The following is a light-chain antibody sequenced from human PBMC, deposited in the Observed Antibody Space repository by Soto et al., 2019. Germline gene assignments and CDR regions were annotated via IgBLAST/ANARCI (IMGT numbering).Light chain of an antibody. CDR2: GAS. J-gene: IGKJ5*01. V-gene: IGKV3D-15*01. CDR1: QTVSSPY. Sequence: EIVLTQSPGTLSLSPGESGILSCRTSQTVSSPYLAWYQQKPGQAPRLLISGASTRATGIPARFSGSGSGTEFILTISSLQSEDFGVYYCQQYNNWPPITFGQGTRLEIK. CDR3: QQYNNWPPIT.